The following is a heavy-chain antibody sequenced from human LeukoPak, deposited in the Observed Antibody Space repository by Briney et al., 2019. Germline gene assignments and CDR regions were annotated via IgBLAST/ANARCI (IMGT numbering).Heavy chain of an antibody. Sequence: GGSLRLSCVVSDFIFSSYAMSWVRQVPGKGLEWVPVISGSGVSTNYADSVKGRFTISRDNSKNTLYLQMNSLRAEDTAVYYCTKDTTVQIWLLGFNSWGQGTLVTVAS. CDR3: TKDTTVQIWLLGFNS. CDR2: ISGSGVST. J-gene: IGHJ1*01. CDR1: DFIFSSYA. V-gene: IGHV3-23*01. D-gene: IGHD3-22*01.